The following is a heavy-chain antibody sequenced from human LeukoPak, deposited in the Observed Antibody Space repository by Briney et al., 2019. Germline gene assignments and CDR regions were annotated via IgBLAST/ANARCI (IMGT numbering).Heavy chain of an antibody. D-gene: IGHD3-10*01. Sequence: PGGSLRLSCAASGFTFSSYGVHWVRQAPGKGLEWVAVRSYDGSNKYYADSVKGRFTISRDNSKNTLYLQMNSLRAEDTAVYYCAKGMAPYGSGSLFDYWGQGTLVTVSS. CDR1: GFTFSSYG. V-gene: IGHV3-30*18. CDR2: RSYDGSNK. CDR3: AKGMAPYGSGSLFDY. J-gene: IGHJ4*02.